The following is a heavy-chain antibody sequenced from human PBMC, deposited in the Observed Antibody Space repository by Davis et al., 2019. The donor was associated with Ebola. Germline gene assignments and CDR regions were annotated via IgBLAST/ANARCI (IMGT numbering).Heavy chain of an antibody. D-gene: IGHD2-2*01. CDR1: GFAFSIHW. CDR2: IRQDGGET. J-gene: IGHJ4*02. Sequence: GESLKISCAAASGFAFSIHWMTWVRRAPGKGLEWVANIRQDGGETYYADSVKGRFAISRDNAKSSLYLQMDSLRAEDTAIYYCARDAVPAAQDYWGQGTLVTVSS. CDR3: ARDAVPAAQDY. V-gene: IGHV3-7*03.